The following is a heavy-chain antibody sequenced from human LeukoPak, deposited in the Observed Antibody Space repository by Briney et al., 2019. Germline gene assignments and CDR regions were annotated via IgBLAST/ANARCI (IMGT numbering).Heavy chain of an antibody. CDR3: ARGGIADRLGK. CDR2: INHSGST. CDR1: GGSFSGYY. D-gene: IGHD6-6*01. V-gene: IGHV4-34*01. J-gene: IGHJ4*02. Sequence: PSETLSLTCAVYGGSFSGYYWSWVRQPPGKGLEWIGEINHSGSTNYNPSLKSRVTISVDTSKNQFSLKLSSVTAADTAVYYCARGGIADRLGKWGQGTLVTVSS.